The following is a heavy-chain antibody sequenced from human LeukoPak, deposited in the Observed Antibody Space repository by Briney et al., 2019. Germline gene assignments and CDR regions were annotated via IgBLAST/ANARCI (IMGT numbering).Heavy chain of an antibody. CDR3: ARAPLTTPDWFDP. D-gene: IGHD3-22*01. J-gene: IGHJ5*02. CDR2: INHSGST. CDR1: GGSCSGYY. V-gene: IGHV4-34*01. Sequence: SETLSLTCAVYGGSCSGYYWSWIRQPPGKGLEWIGEINHSGSTNYNPSLKSRVTISVDTSKNQFSLKLSSVTAADTAVYYCARAPLTTPDWFDPWGQGTLVTVSS.